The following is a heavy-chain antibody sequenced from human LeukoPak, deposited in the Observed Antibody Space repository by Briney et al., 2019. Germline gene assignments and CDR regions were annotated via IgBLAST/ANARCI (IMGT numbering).Heavy chain of an antibody. CDR2: VYPRDSDT. Sequence: GESLKISCKGSGYSFSSYWIGWVRQMPGEGLEWMGIVYPRDSDTRYSPSFQGQVTISADKSISTAYLQWSSLKASDTAMYFCAKEGSGSSSDNWGRGTLVTVSS. V-gene: IGHV5-51*01. D-gene: IGHD6-25*01. CDR1: GYSFSSYW. J-gene: IGHJ4*02. CDR3: AKEGSGSSSDN.